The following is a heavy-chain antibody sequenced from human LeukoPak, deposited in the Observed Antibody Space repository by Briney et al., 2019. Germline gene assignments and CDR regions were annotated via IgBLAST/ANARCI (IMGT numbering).Heavy chain of an antibody. CDR1: GFRFSDYY. CDR3: ARIGSSWPNWFDP. V-gene: IGHV3-11*01. CDR2: ITSSGSTI. Sequence: GGSLRLPCAASGFRFSDYYMTWILQAPGKGLEWVSHITSSGSTIHYADSVKGRFTISRDNAKNSLYLQMSSLRAEDTAVYYCARIGSSWPNWFDPWGQGTLVTVSS. D-gene: IGHD6-13*01. J-gene: IGHJ5*02.